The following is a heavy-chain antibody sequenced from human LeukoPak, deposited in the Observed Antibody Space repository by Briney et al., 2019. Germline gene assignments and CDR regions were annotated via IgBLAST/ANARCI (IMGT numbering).Heavy chain of an antibody. Sequence: PSETLSLTSADSVGSITSDYWCWIRQPPGKRLEWLGFISHRGSSNYNPSLKSRVTMSVDTSKTQFSLRLSSVTAADTAIYSCARVRGADDALGWFDPWGQGTLVTVSS. D-gene: IGHD1-26*01. V-gene: IGHV4-59*01. J-gene: IGHJ5*02. CDR3: ARVRGADDALGWFDP. CDR2: ISHRGSS. CDR1: VGSITSDY.